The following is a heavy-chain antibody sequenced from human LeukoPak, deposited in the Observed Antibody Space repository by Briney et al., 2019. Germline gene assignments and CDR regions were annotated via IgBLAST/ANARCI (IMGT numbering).Heavy chain of an antibody. CDR3: AKGKSYYASYLFDY. V-gene: IGHV3-23*01. CDR2: ISGSSGST. CDR1: GFTFSSYA. D-gene: IGHD3-10*01. Sequence: PPGGSLRLSCAASGFTFSSYAMSWVRQAPGKGLEWVSAISGSSGSTYYADSVKGRFTISRDNSKNTLYLQMNSLRAEDTAVYYCAKGKSYYASYLFDYWGQGTLVTVSS. J-gene: IGHJ4*02.